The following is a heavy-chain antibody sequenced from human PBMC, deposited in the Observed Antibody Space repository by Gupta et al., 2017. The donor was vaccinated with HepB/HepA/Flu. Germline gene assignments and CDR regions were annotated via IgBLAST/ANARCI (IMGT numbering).Heavy chain of an antibody. V-gene: IGHV1-58*01. J-gene: IGHJ5*02. D-gene: IGHD3-3*01. Sequence: QMQLVQSGPEVKKPGTSVKVSCKASGFTFTSSAVPWVRQARGQRLEWIGWIVVGSGNTNYAQKFQERVTITRDMSTSTAYMELSSLRSEDTAVYYCAADKTSITIFGVVSTTFDPWGQGTLVTVSS. CDR2: IVVGSGNT. CDR3: AADKTSITIFGVVSTTFDP. CDR1: GFTFTSSA.